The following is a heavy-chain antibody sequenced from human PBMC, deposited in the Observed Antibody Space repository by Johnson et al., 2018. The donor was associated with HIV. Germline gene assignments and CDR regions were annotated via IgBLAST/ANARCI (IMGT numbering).Heavy chain of an antibody. Sequence: VQLVESGGGLVQPGGSLRLSCAASGFTFSSYGMHWVRQAPGKGLEWVAFIRYDGSNKYYADSVKGRFTISRDNSKNTLYLQMNSLRAEDTAVYYCAKDQWSSSWNLASSLDDACNIWGQGTMVTVSS. CDR2: IRYDGSNK. V-gene: IGHV3-30*02. D-gene: IGHD6-13*01. CDR1: GFTFSSYG. CDR3: AKDQWSSSWNLASSLDDACNI. J-gene: IGHJ3*02.